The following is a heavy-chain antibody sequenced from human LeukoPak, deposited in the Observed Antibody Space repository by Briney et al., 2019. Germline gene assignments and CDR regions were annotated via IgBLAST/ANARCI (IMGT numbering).Heavy chain of an antibody. D-gene: IGHD2-15*01. CDR2: INPSGGST. J-gene: IGHJ4*02. Sequence: GASVKVSRKASGYTFTSYYMHWVRQAPGQGLEWMGIINPSGGSTSYAQKFQDRVTMTRDTSTSTVYMELSSLRSEDTAVYYCARDHARGYYFDYWGQGTLVTVSS. CDR1: GYTFTSYY. V-gene: IGHV1-46*01. CDR3: ARDHARGYYFDY.